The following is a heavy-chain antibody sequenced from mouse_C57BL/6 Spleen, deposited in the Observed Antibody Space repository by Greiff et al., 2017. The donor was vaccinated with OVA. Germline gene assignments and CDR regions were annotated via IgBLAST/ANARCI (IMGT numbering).Heavy chain of an antibody. CDR1: GYAFSSSW. CDR2: IYPGDGDT. Sequence: VKVVESGPELVKPGASVKISCKASGYAFSSSWMNWVKQRPGKGLEWIGRIYPGDGDTNYNGKFKGKATLTADKSSSTAYMQLSSLTSEDSAVYYCARDGYDTFYSLDYWGQGTSVTVSS. J-gene: IGHJ4*01. CDR3: ARDGYDTFYSLDY. V-gene: IGHV1-82*01. D-gene: IGHD2-2*01.